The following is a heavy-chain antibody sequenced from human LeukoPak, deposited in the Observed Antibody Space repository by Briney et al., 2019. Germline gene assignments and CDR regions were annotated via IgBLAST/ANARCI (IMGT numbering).Heavy chain of an antibody. J-gene: IGHJ4*02. V-gene: IGHV1-69*04. CDR2: IIPILGIA. CDR3: ASSYSSYPDFFDY. Sequence: SVKVSCKASGGTFSSYAISWVRQAPGQGLEWMGRIIPILGIANYAQKFQGRVTITADKSTSTAYMELSSLRSEDTAVYYCASSYSSYPDFFDYWGQGTLVTVSS. CDR1: GGTFSSYA. D-gene: IGHD6-6*01.